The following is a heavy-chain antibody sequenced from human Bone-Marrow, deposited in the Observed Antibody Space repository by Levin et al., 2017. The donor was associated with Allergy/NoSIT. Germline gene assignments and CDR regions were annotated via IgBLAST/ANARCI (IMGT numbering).Heavy chain of an antibody. CDR1: GGTFSSYA. J-gene: IGHJ4*02. CDR3: AQGSGSPIPDN. D-gene: IGHD1-26*01. Sequence: KISCKSSGGTFSSYALSWVRQAPGQGLEWVGGIIPIFGSTNYAHKFRGRVTITADESTTTAYMELTSLRSDDTAVYYCAQGSGSPIPDNWGQGTLVTVSA. CDR2: IIPIFGST. V-gene: IGHV1-69*01.